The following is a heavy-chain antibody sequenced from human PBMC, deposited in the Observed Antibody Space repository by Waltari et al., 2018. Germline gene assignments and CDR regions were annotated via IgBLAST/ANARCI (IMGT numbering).Heavy chain of an antibody. CDR1: GDSMSSTHW. CDR2: VHGSGRT. J-gene: IGHJ4*02. V-gene: IGHV4-4*02. Sequence: QLQLQESGPGLVKPSGTLSLICAVSGDSMSSTHWWSWVRQTPGKGLEWIGQVHGSGRTNYNPSFASRVTISLDTSPHHFALKVTSATAADTAFYYCARDRGRGLYLDTWGPGILVTVSP. D-gene: IGHD1-1*01. CDR3: ARDRGRGLYLDT.